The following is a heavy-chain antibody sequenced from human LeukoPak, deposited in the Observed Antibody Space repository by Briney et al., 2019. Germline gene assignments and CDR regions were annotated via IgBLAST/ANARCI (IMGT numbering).Heavy chain of an antibody. CDR1: GFTFSSYA. Sequence: GESLRLSCAASGFTFSSYAMHWVRQAPGKGLEWVAVISYDGSNKYYADSVKGRFTISRDNSKNTLYLQMNSLRAEDTAVYYCARDFGNYYDSRGYPHDAFDIWGQGTMVTVSS. J-gene: IGHJ3*02. CDR2: ISYDGSNK. CDR3: ARDFGNYYDSRGYPHDAFDI. D-gene: IGHD3-22*01. V-gene: IGHV3-30*04.